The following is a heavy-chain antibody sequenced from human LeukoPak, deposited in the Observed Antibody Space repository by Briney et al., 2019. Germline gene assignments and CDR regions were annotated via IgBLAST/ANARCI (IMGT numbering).Heavy chain of an antibody. D-gene: IGHD3-10*01. CDR3: ARSPYGSGYYYYMDV. CDR1: GFTFSSYS. Sequence: GGSLRLSCAASGFTFSSYSMNWVRQAPGKGLEWVSSISSSSSYIYYADSVKGRFTISRDNAKNSLYLQMNSLRAEDTAVYYCARSPYGSGYYYYMDVWGKGTTVTVSS. CDR2: ISSSSSYI. V-gene: IGHV3-21*01. J-gene: IGHJ6*03.